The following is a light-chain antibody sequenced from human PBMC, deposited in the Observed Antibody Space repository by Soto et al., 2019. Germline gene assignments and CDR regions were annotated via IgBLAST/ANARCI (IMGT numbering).Light chain of an antibody. CDR1: QSINNW. Sequence: DIQMTQSPSTLSASIGDRVTITCRASQSINNWLAWYQQKPGKAPKVLIYKASSLESGVPSRFSGSESGTEFTLAINSLQPDDFATYYCQQYDTYPFTFVPGTKVDSK. CDR2: KAS. V-gene: IGKV1-5*03. CDR3: QQYDTYPFT. J-gene: IGKJ3*01.